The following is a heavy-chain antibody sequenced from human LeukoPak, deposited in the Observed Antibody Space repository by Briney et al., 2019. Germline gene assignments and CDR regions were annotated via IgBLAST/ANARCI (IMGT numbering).Heavy chain of an antibody. CDR2: IFSSGST. CDR3: ARGPAFDY. J-gene: IGHJ4*02. Sequence: PSETLSLTCTVSGDSISNYYWSWIRQPPGKRLEWIGYIFSSGSTKYNPSLKSQVTISLDTSKNQFSLKLSDVTAADRAVYYCARGPAFDYWGQGTLVTVSS. V-gene: IGHV4-59*01. CDR1: GDSISNYY.